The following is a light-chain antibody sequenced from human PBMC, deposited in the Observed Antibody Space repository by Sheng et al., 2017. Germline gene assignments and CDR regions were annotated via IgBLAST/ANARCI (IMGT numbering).Light chain of an antibody. CDR1: SSNIGAGYD. J-gene: IGLJ2*01. CDR2: GNS. CDR3: CSYVGSTTFVV. V-gene: IGLV1-40*01. Sequence: QSVLTQPPSVSGAPGQRVTISCTGSSSNIGAGYDVHWYQQLPGTAPKLLIYGNSNRPSGVPDRFSGSKSGTSASLAITGLQAEDEADYYCCSYVGSTTFVVFGGGTKLTVL.